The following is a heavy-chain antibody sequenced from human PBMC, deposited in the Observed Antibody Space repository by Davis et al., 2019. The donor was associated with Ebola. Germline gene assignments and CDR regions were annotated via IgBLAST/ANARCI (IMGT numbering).Heavy chain of an antibody. CDR2: MSPNSGNT. D-gene: IGHD6-13*01. V-gene: IGHV1-8*01. CDR3: ARGWGSSWYPLLDY. Sequence: AASVKVSCKASGYTFTSYDINWVRQATGQGLEWMGWMSPNSGNTGHAQKFQGRVTMTRDTSTSTVYMELSSLRSEDTAVYYCARGWGSSWYPLLDYWGQGTLVTVSS. J-gene: IGHJ4*02. CDR1: GYTFTSYD.